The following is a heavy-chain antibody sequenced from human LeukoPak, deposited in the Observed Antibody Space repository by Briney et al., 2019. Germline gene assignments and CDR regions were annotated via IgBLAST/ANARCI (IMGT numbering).Heavy chain of an antibody. D-gene: IGHD2-15*01. J-gene: IGHJ4*02. V-gene: IGHV3-30*18. CDR3: AKAASPVVVVAATHFDY. Sequence: PGWSLRLSCAASGFTFSSYGMHWVRQAPGKGLEWVAVISYDGSNKYYADSVKGRFTISRDNFKNTLYLQMNSLRAEDTAVYYCAKAASPVVVVAATHFDYWGQGTLVTVSS. CDR2: ISYDGSNK. CDR1: GFTFSSYG.